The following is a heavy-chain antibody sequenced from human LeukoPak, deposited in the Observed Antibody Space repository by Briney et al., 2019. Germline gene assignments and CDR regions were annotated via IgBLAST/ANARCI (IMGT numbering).Heavy chain of an antibody. J-gene: IGHJ4*02. Sequence: SSAKVSSKASRDTFSPYSFSWVRQAPGQGVEWMGGITPIFDTTTYSQKFQGRVTITADESTTTLHMELSRLTAEDTAVYYCVRDVSKIRGVKAFDYWGQGTLVTVSS. D-gene: IGHD3-10*01. CDR2: ITPIFDTT. V-gene: IGHV1-69*01. CDR3: VRDVSKIRGVKAFDY. CDR1: RDTFSPYS.